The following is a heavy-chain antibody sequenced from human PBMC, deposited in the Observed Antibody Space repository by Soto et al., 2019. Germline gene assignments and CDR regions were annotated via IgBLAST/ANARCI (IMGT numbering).Heavy chain of an antibody. CDR2: ISSDGSNE. J-gene: IGHJ6*02. Sequence: GGSLRLSCAASGFLFLDYGIHWVRQAPSKGLEWGAGISSDGSNEYYADSVKGRFTISRDNSKNTVSLQMNSLTTEDSASYYCAKQISPYCSRVTCYDLCFYYAMDVWGQGTTVTVSS. CDR3: AKQISPYCSRVTCYDLCFYYAMDV. D-gene: IGHD2-2*01. V-gene: IGHV3-30*18. CDR1: GFLFLDYG.